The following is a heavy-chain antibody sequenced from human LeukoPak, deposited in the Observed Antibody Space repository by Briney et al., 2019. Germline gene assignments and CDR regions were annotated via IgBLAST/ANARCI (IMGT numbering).Heavy chain of an antibody. CDR2: MNPNSGNT. D-gene: IGHD2-15*01. Sequence: ASVNVSCKASGYTFTSYDINWVRQATGQGLEWMGSMNPNSGNTGYAQKFQGRVTMTRNTSISTAYMELSSRRSEDTAVYYCARGRGGSPDFDYWGQGTLVTVSS. CDR3: ARGRGGSPDFDY. J-gene: IGHJ4*02. V-gene: IGHV1-8*01. CDR1: GYTFTSYD.